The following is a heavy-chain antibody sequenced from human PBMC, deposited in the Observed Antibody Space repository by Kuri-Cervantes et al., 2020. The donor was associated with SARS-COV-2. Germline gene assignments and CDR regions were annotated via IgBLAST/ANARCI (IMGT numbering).Heavy chain of an antibody. CDR1: GYTFTSYG. CDR2: INPNSGGT. D-gene: IGHD5-12*01. Sequence: ASVKVSCKASGYTFTSYGISWVRQAPGQGLEWMGRINPNSGGTNYAQKFQGRVTMTRDTSISTAYMELSRLRSDDTAVYYCASFGTAYAVGVATTKEFDYWGQGTLVTVSS. V-gene: IGHV1-2*06. CDR3: ASFGTAYAVGVATTKEFDY. J-gene: IGHJ4*02.